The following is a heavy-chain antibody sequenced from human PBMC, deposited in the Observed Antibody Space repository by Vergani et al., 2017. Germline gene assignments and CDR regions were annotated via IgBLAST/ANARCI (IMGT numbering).Heavy chain of an antibody. CDR2: INAGNGNT. V-gene: IGHV1-3*01. CDR1: GYTFTSYA. Sequence: QVQLVQSGAEVKKPGASVKVSCKASGYTFTSYAMHWVRQAPGQRLEWMGWINAGNGNTKYSQKFQGRVTITRDTSASTAYMELSSLRSEDTAVYYCARAAISSFGVVPDYWGQGTLVTVSS. CDR3: ARAAISSFGVVPDY. J-gene: IGHJ4*02. D-gene: IGHD3-3*02.